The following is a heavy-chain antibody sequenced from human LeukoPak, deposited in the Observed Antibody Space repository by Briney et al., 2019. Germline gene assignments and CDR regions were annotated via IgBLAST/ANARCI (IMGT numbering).Heavy chain of an antibody. J-gene: IGHJ4*02. D-gene: IGHD2-15*01. CDR2: ISSSSSYI. CDR3: ARYKVSSGELHFDY. Sequence: GGSLRLSCAASGFTFSSYSMNWVRQAPGKGLEWVSSISSSSSYIYYADSVKGRFTISRDNAKNSLYLQMNSLRAEDTAVYYCARYKVSSGELHFDYWGQGTLVTVSS. V-gene: IGHV3-21*01. CDR1: GFTFSSYS.